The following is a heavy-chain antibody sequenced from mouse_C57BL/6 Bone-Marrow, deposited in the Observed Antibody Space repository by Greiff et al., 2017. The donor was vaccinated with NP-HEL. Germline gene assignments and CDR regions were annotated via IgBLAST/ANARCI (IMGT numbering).Heavy chain of an antibody. CDR3: AKREYGRRSED. Sequence: VQLQQSGAELARPGASVQLSCKASGYTFTSYGISWVKPRTGQRLEWIGEIYPRSGNTYYNEKFKGKATLTADKSSSTAYMELSRLTTEESAVYCCAKREYGRRSEDWGKGTTLKGSS. V-gene: IGHV1-81*01. CDR1: GYTFTSYG. CDR2: IYPRSGNT. J-gene: IGHJ2*01. D-gene: IGHD1-1*01.